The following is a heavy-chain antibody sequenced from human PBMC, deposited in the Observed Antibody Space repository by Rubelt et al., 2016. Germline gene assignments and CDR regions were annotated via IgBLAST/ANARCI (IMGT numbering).Heavy chain of an antibody. D-gene: IGHD3-22*01. J-gene: IGHJ4*02. CDR3: ARGAIAYYYDSTYYFDY. CDR1: GGSFSGYY. V-gene: IGHV4-34*01. Sequence: QVQLQQWGAGLLKPSETLSLTCAVYGGSFSGYYWSWIRQPPGKGLEWIGDINHSGSTNYNPSLKSRVTISVDTSKNQFSLKLSSGTAADTAVYYCARGAIAYYYDSTYYFDYWGQGTLVTVSS. CDR2: INHSGST.